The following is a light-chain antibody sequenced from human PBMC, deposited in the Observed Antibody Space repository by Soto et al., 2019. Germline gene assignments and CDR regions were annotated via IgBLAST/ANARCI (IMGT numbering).Light chain of an antibody. Sequence: QSVLTQPPSASASLGASVILTCTLSSGYSNYKVDWYQQRPGKGPRFVMRVGTGGIVGSKGDGIPDRFSVLGSGLNRYLTIKNIQEEDESDYHCGADHGSGSNFVVFGGGTKLTVL. CDR2: VGTGGIVG. CDR1: SGYSNYK. V-gene: IGLV9-49*01. J-gene: IGLJ2*01. CDR3: GADHGSGSNFVV.